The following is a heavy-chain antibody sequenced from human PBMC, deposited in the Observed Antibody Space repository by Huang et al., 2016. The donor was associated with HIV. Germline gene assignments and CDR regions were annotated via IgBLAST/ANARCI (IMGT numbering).Heavy chain of an antibody. CDR2: INSPGNQK. CDR1: GLTFSDLS. J-gene: IGHJ4*02. Sequence: EVHLVESGGGLVKPGGSLRLSCVGSGLTFSDLSMNWVRQTPGRGLEWVSCINSPGNQKSYADSVKGRFTSSRDNSKNSLFLQMSNLRADDTAVYYCARLTNFDDTYWGRGTLVTVSS. CDR3: ARLTNFDDTY. D-gene: IGHD2-8*01. V-gene: IGHV3-21*06.